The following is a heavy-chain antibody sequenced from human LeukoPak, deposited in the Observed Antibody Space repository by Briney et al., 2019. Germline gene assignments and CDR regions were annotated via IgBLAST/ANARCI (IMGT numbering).Heavy chain of an antibody. CDR2: IYYSGST. CDR1: GGSISSYY. Sequence: SETLSLTCTVSGGSISSYYWSWIRQPPGKGLEWIGYIYYSGSTNYNPSLKSRVTISVDTSKNQFSLKLSSVTAADTAVYYCASDYYDEAFDIWGQGTMVTVSS. D-gene: IGHD3-22*01. J-gene: IGHJ3*02. V-gene: IGHV4-59*12. CDR3: ASDYYDEAFDI.